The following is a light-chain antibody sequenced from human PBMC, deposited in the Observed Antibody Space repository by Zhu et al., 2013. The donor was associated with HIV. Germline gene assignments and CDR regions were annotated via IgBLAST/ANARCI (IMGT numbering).Light chain of an antibody. J-gene: IGLJ3*02. CDR2: HND. CDR3: ASWDDTLSAV. Sequence: QSVLTQPPSASGTPGQRVTISCSGGSSNVGSDNVYWYQQLPGATPKLLISHNDQRPPGVPDRFSGSKSGTSASLAISGLRSEDEAVYYCASWDDTLSAVFGGGTKLTVL. V-gene: IGLV1-47*01. CDR1: SSNVGSDN.